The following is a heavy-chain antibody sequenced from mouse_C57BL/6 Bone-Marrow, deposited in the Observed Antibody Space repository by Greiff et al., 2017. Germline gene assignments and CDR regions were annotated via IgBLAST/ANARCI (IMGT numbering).Heavy chain of an antibody. V-gene: IGHV1-72*01. D-gene: IGHD2-2*01. CDR1: GYTFTSYW. CDR3: ARCDGYDGYYFDY. CDR2: IAPNSGGT. Sequence: QVQLQQPGAELVKPGASVKLSCKASGYTFTSYWMHWVKQRPGRGLEWIGRIAPNSGGTKYNEKFQSKATLTVDKPSSTAYMQLSSLTSEDSAVYYCARCDGYDGYYFDYWGQGTTLTVSS. J-gene: IGHJ2*01.